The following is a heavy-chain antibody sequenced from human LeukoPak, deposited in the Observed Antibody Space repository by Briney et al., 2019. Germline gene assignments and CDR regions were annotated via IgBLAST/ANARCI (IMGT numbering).Heavy chain of an antibody. Sequence: SETLSLTCTVSGGSISSSDYYWGWIRQPPGKGLEWIGSIYYSVTTYYNPSLKSRVTISVDTPKNQFSLRLTSVTAADTAVYYCARDAMRMGNYFNYWGQGTLVTVSS. V-gene: IGHV4-39*07. J-gene: IGHJ4*02. CDR1: GGSISSSDYY. CDR2: IYYSVTT. D-gene: IGHD2-2*01. CDR3: ARDAMRMGNYFNY.